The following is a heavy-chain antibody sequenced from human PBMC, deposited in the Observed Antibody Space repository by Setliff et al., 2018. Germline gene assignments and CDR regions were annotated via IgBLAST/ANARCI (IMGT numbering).Heavy chain of an antibody. Sequence: SETLSLTCSVSGASITSGGFYWTWIRQPAGKGLEWIGHISPSGSTTYNPSVKRRVPISLDTSKNHFSLKLDSVTAAGTALYYCARSPSSGAYWNPRPFYSDYWARGTLVTVSS. CDR1: GASITSGGFY. D-gene: IGHD1-26*01. V-gene: IGHV4-61*09. CDR3: ARSPSSGAYWNPRPFYSDY. CDR2: ISPSGST. J-gene: IGHJ4*02.